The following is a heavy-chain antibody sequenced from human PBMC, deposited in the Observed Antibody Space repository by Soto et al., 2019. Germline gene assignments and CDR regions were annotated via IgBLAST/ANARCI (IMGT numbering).Heavy chain of an antibody. CDR2: ISYDGSNK. V-gene: IGHV3-30-3*01. Sequence: PGGSLRLSCAASGFTFSSYAMHWVRQAPGKGLEWVAVISYDGSNKYYADSVKGRFTISRDNSKNTLYLQMNSLRAEDTAVYYCARSSPSYSSGCCPYYYYYGMDVWGQGTTVTVSS. CDR1: GFTFSSYA. D-gene: IGHD6-19*01. J-gene: IGHJ6*02. CDR3: ARSSPSYSSGCCPYYYYYGMDV.